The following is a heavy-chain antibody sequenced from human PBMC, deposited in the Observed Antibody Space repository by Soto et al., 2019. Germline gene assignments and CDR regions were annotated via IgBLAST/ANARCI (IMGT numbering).Heavy chain of an antibody. J-gene: IGHJ4*02. CDR2: IYPGDSDT. CDR3: AKGPYSSGWYLNIDY. V-gene: IGHV5-51*01. D-gene: IGHD6-19*01. Sequence: PGESLKISCKGSGYTFSNYWIGWVRQMPGKGLEWMGMIYPGDSDTRHSPSFQGQVTMSADKSISTAYLYWSSLRAEDTAVYYCAKGPYSSGWYLNIDYWGQGTLVTVSS. CDR1: GYTFSNYW.